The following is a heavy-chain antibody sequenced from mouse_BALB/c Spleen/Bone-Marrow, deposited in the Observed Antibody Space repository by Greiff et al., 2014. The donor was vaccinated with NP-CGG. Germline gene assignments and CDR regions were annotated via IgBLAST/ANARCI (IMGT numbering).Heavy chain of an antibody. D-gene: IGHD1-1*01. CDR1: GYSFSGYF. CDR2: INPYNGES. Sequence: EVQLVESGPDLVKPGASVKISCKASGYSFSGYFMNWVKQSHGKSLEWIGRINPYNGESFYNQKFKDKTTLTVDKSSTTAHMDLLSLTSEDSAVYYCGREGTVVTKGSTYWYFDLWGAGTTVTVSS. CDR3: GREGTVVTKGSTYWYFDL. V-gene: IGHV1-37*01. J-gene: IGHJ1*01.